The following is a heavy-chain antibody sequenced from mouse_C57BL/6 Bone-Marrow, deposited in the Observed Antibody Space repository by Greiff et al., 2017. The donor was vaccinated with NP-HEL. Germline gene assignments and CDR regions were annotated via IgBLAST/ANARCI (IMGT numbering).Heavy chain of an antibody. CDR1: GYTFTDYY. J-gene: IGHJ3*01. CDR2: IFPGSGST. CDR3: ARRGLLDYDYDDGFAY. Sequence: QVQLKESGPELVKPGASVKISCKASGYTFTDYYINWVKQRPGQGLEWIGWIFPGSGSTYYNEKFKGKATLTVDKSSSTAYMLLSSLTSEDSAVYFCARRGLLDYDYDDGFAYWGQGTLVTVSA. D-gene: IGHD2-4*01. V-gene: IGHV1-75*01.